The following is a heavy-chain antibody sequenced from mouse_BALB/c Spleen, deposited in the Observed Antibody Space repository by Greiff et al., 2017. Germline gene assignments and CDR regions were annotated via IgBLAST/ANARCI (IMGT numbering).Heavy chain of an antibody. J-gene: IGHJ4*01. CDR2: ISSGGSYT. V-gene: IGHV5-9-4*01. D-gene: IGHD2-3*01. CDR3: ARDIYDGYYGAMDY. Sequence: DVMLVESGGGLVKPGGSLKLSCAASGFTFSSYAMSWVRQSPEKRLEWVAEISSGGSYTYYPDTVTGRFTISRDNAKNTLYLEMSSLRSEDTAMYYCARDIYDGYYGAMDYWGQGTSVTVSS. CDR1: GFTFSSYA.